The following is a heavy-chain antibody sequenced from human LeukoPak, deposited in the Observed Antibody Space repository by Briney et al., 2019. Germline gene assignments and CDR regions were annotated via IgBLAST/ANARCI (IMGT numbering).Heavy chain of an antibody. CDR2: ISAYNGNT. CDR3: ARGHYYDSSGYYKD. V-gene: IGHV1-18*01. J-gene: IGHJ4*02. D-gene: IGHD3-22*01. Sequence: ASVKVSCKASGYTFTSYGISLVRQAPGQGLEWMGWISAYNGNTNYAQKLQGRVTMTTDTSTSTAYMELRSLRSDDTAVYYCARGHYYDSSGYYKDWGQGTLVTVSS. CDR1: GYTFTSYG.